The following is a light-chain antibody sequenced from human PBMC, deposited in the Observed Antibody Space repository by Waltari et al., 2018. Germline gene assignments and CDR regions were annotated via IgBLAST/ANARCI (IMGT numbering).Light chain of an antibody. J-gene: IGLJ3*02. CDR1: SSDVGGYNY. V-gene: IGLV2-14*01. CDR3: SSYTSSSTWV. Sequence: QSALTQPASVSGSPGQSITISCTGTSSDVGGYNYVSWYQQHPGKAPKLMIYDVSKLSSGVSTRVSCSKAGNTASLTISGLPAADGADYFCSSYTSSSTWVFGGGTKLTVL. CDR2: DVS.